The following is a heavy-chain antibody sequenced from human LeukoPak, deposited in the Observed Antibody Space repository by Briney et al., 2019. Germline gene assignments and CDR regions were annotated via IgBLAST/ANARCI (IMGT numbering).Heavy chain of an antibody. J-gene: IGHJ6*03. CDR2: ISGSGGST. D-gene: IGHD3-10*01. CDR1: GFTFSSYG. CDR3: AKNCGSGSSVKYYYYMDV. Sequence: PGRSLRLSCAASGFTFSSYGMSWVRQAPGKGLEWVSAISGSGGSTYYADSVKGRFTISRDNSKNTLYLQMNSLRAEDTAVYYCAKNCGSGSSVKYYYYMDVWGKGTTVTVSS. V-gene: IGHV3-23*01.